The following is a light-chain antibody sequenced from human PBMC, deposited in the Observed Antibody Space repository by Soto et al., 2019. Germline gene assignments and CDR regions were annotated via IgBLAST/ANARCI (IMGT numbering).Light chain of an antibody. CDR2: KAS. CDR3: QQYHHYLYT. Sequence: DIQMTQSPSTLSASVGDRVTITCRASQSIYDFLAWYQQKPGKAPKVLIYKASSLETGVPSRFSGSGSGTEFTLTISSLQPDDFGTYYCQQYHHYLYTFGQGTKLEIK. V-gene: IGKV1-5*03. J-gene: IGKJ2*01. CDR1: QSIYDF.